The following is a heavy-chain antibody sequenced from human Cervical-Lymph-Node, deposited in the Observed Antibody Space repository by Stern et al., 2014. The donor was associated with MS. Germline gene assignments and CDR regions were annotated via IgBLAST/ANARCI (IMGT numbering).Heavy chain of an antibody. J-gene: IGHJ4*02. D-gene: IGHD3-3*01. CDR3: AREGLIDFWSGHAK. CDR2: IFSSGAS. V-gene: IGHV4-61*02. CDR1: GASITSGSYH. Sequence: QVQLQESGPRVVKPSQTLSLTCTVSGASITSGSYHWAWIRQPAGKGLEWIGRIFSSGASNYNPSLSSRLTISLDTSKNKSSLRLRSVTAADTAVYYCAREGLIDFWSGHAKWGQGTLVTVSS.